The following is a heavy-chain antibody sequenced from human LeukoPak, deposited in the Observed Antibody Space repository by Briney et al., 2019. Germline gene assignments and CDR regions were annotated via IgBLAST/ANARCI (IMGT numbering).Heavy chain of an antibody. Sequence: GASVKVSCKASGYTFTSYDISWVRQAPGQGLEWIGWISAYNGNTNYAQKFQGRVTMTTDTSTSTAYMELRSLRSDGTAVYYCARDLRTAVAGNWFDPWGQGTLVTVSS. CDR1: GYTFTSYD. D-gene: IGHD6-19*01. CDR2: ISAYNGNT. J-gene: IGHJ5*02. V-gene: IGHV1-18*01. CDR3: ARDLRTAVAGNWFDP.